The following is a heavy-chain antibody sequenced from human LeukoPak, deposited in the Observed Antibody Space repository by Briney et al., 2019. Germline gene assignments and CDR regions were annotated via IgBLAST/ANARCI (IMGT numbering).Heavy chain of an antibody. CDR1: GGSFSGYY. Sequence: SETLSLTCAVYGGSFSGYYWSWIRQPPGKGLEWIGEINHSGSTNYNPSLKSRVTISVDTSKNQFSLKLSSVTAADTAVYYCARRYDFWSGYYNYWGQGTLVTVSS. V-gene: IGHV4-34*01. J-gene: IGHJ4*02. CDR3: ARRYDFWSGYYNY. D-gene: IGHD3-3*01. CDR2: INHSGST.